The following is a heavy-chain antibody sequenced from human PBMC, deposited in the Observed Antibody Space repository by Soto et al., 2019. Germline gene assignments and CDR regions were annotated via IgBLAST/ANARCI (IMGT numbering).Heavy chain of an antibody. J-gene: IGHJ6*02. V-gene: IGHV4-59*08. Sequence: QVQLQQSGPRLVKPSETLSLTCTVSVGPDSSHNWAWIRQPPGRGLEWIGYVYSTGGTGYNPSLKCRVTISADRSTNHISLTLSSVTAADTAIYYCVRQGIGTQHGLVDVWGQGTSVTVSS. CDR3: VRQGIGTQHGLVDV. CDR1: VGPDSSHN. CDR2: VYSTGGT. D-gene: IGHD3-10*01.